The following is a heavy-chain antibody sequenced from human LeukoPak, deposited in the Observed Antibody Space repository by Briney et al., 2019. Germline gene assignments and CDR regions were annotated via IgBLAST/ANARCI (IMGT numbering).Heavy chain of an antibody. CDR3: ARDAAAAAYYYYYMDV. D-gene: IGHD6-13*01. CDR2: IKKDGSEK. CDR1: GFTFSSYW. Sequence: PGGSLRLSCAASGFTFSSYWMSWVSQAPGKGLEWVANIKKDGSEKYYVDSVKGRFTISRDNAKNSLYMQMNSLRAEDTGVYYCARDAAAAAYYYYYMDVWGKGTTVTVSS. J-gene: IGHJ6*03. V-gene: IGHV3-7*01.